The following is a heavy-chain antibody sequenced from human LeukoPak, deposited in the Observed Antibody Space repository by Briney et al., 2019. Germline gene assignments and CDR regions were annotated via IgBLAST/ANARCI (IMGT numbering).Heavy chain of an antibody. CDR2: IYYSGST. D-gene: IGHD1-26*01. CDR1: GGSISSYY. CDR3: AKRLNRIVGATEYYFDY. J-gene: IGHJ4*02. V-gene: IGHV4-59*12. Sequence: PSETLSLTCTVSGGSISSYYWSWIRQPPGKGLEWIGYIYYSGSTNYNPSLKSRVTISVDTSKNQFSLKLSSVTAADTAVYYCAKRLNRIVGATEYYFDYWGQGTLVTVSS.